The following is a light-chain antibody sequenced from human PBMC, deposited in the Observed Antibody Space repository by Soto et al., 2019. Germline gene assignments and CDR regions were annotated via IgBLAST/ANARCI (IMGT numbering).Light chain of an antibody. J-gene: IGKJ1*01. CDR3: QHYNSYSEA. V-gene: IGKV1-9*01. CDR1: QGISSY. Sequence: IQWTQAPSSLSASVGDRFTITCRPSQGISSYLGWYQQKPGKAPKLLIYAASSLQSGVPSRFSGSGSGTEFTLTISSLQPDDFATYYCQHYNSYSEAFGQGTKVDIK. CDR2: AAS.